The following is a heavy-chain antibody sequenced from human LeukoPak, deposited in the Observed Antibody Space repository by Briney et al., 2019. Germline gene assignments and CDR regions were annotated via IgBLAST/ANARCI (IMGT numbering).Heavy chain of an antibody. J-gene: IGHJ4*02. CDR1: GFTFSSYA. CDR3: ARGRSGWYLFDN. Sequence: GGSLRLSCAASGFTFSSYAMSWVRQAPGKGLEWVSVISGSGGTTHYADSVKGRFSISRDNSKNTLYLATNSLRAEDTAVYYCARGRSGWYLFDNWGQGTLVTVSS. D-gene: IGHD6-19*01. V-gene: IGHV3-23*01. CDR2: ISGSGGTT.